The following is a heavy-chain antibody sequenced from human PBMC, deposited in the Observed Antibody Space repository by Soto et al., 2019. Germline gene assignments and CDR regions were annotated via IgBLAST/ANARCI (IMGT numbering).Heavy chain of an antibody. D-gene: IGHD3-22*01. CDR3: ARAHYYYDSSGYPANWFDP. V-gene: IGHV3-11*05. CDR1: GFTFSDYY. CDR2: ISSSVSYT. J-gene: IGHJ5*02. Sequence: QVQVVESGGGLVKPGGSLRLSCAASGFTFSDYYMTWIRQAPGKGLEWVSYISSSVSYTNYADSVKGRFTISRDNAKNSVYLQMNSLGAEDTAVYYCARAHYYYDSSGYPANWFDPWGQGTLVTVSS.